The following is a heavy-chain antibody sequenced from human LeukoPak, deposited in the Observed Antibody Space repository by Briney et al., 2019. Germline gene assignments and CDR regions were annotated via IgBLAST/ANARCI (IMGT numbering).Heavy chain of an antibody. V-gene: IGHV3-15*01. Sequence: PGGSLRLSCAASGFTFSNAWMSWVRQAPGKGLEWVGRIKSKTDGGITDYAAPVKGRFTISRDDSKNKLYLQMNSLKTEDTAVYYCTTVMYCSSTSCYLDGSYFDYWGQGTLVTVSS. J-gene: IGHJ4*02. CDR1: GFTFSNAW. CDR2: IKSKTDGGIT. CDR3: TTVMYCSSTSCYLDGSYFDY. D-gene: IGHD2-2*01.